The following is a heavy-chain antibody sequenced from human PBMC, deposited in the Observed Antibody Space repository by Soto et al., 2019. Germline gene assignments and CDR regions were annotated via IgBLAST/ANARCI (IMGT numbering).Heavy chain of an antibody. Sequence: EVQLLESGGGLVQPGGSLRLFCEASGFPFSNYAMTWVRQAPGKGLEWVSTITNSGSTYYGDTVRGRFTISRDNSKTTVYLQMNSLRAEDTAIYYCARTDKFNSQSSGWPNRLDYWGQGTLVTVSS. CDR1: GFPFSNYA. J-gene: IGHJ4*02. D-gene: IGHD6-19*01. V-gene: IGHV3-23*01. CDR2: ITNSGST. CDR3: ARTDKFNSQSSGWPNRLDY.